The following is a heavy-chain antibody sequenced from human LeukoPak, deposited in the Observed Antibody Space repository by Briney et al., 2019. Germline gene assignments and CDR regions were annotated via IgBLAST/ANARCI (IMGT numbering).Heavy chain of an antibody. V-gene: IGHV7-4-1*02. CDR1: GYSFTTYA. CDR2: INTNTGNP. J-gene: IGHJ4*02. CDR3: ARGAYFDV. Sequence: ASVKVSCKASGYSFTTYAMNWVRQAPGQGLEWMGWINTNTGNPTYAPGFTGRFVLSLDTSVSTAYLQISSLKTEDTAVYYCARGAYFDVLGQGTLVTVSS.